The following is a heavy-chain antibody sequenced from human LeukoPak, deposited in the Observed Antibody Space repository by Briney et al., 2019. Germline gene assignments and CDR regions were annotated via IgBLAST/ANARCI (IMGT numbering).Heavy chain of an antibody. CDR1: GGTFSSYA. V-gene: IGHV1-69*01. CDR3: ARDRGYSYGYSPYGWSSLDP. Sequence: VKVSCKASGGTFSSYAISCVRQAPGQGLEWMGGLIPIFGTANYAQKFQGRVTITADESTSTAYMELSSLRSEDTAVYYCARDRGYSYGYSPYGWSSLDPWGQGTLVTVSS. D-gene: IGHD5-18*01. CDR2: LIPIFGTA. J-gene: IGHJ5*02.